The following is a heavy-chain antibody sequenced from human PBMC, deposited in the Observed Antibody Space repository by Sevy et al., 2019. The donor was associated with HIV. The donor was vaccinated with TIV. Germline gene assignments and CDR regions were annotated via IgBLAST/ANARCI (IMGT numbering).Heavy chain of an antibody. V-gene: IGHV3-53*01. D-gene: IGHD3-22*01. Sequence: GGSLRLSCAASGFTVGSNYMSWVRQAPGKGLEWVSIIYSGATTSYDDSVKGRVTISRDNSKNTLYFQLKSLKAEDTAVNYCARVSVDYYDSGGYYTTGNAFDIWGQGTMVTVSS. CDR2: IYSGATT. CDR3: ARVSVDYYDSGGYYTTGNAFDI. J-gene: IGHJ3*02. CDR1: GFTVGSNY.